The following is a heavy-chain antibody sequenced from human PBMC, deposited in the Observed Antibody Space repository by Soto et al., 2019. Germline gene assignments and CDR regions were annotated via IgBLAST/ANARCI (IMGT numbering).Heavy chain of an antibody. CDR2: IYYSGST. Sequence: QVQLQESGPGLVKPSETLSLTCTVSGGSVSSGSYYWSWIRQPPGKGLEWIGYIYYSGSTNYNPSLKSRVTISVDTSKNQFPLKLSSVTAADTAVYYCARGAGVAARPPYYGMDVWGQGTTVTVSS. CDR3: ARGAGVAARPPYYGMDV. D-gene: IGHD6-6*01. CDR1: GGSVSSGSYY. V-gene: IGHV4-61*01. J-gene: IGHJ6*02.